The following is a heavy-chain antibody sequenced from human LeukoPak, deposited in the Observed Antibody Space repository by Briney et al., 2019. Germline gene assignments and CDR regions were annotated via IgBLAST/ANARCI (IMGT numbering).Heavy chain of an antibody. CDR3: ARHRRRVYGDLERWYFDL. D-gene: IGHD4-17*01. CDR1: GYSISSGYY. CDR2: IYHSGST. J-gene: IGHJ2*01. Sequence: SETLSLTCAVSGYSISSGYYWGWIRPPPGKGLEWIGSIYHSGSTYYNPSLKSRVTISVDTSKNQFSLKLSSVTAADTAVYYCARHRRRVYGDLERWYFDLWGRGTLVTVSS. V-gene: IGHV4-38-2*01.